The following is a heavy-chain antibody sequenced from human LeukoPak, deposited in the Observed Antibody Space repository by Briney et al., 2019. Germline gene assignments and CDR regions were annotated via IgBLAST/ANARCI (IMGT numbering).Heavy chain of an antibody. CDR1: GFTFSGST. CDR2: IRSKANNYAT. J-gene: IGHJ6*02. Sequence: GALRLSCAASGFTFSGSTMHWVRQASGKGLEWVGRIRSKANNYATAYATSVKGRFTLSRDDSKNTAYLQMNSLKTEDTAVYYCIRGAASGSYYGFDVWGQGTTVTVSS. V-gene: IGHV3-73*01. CDR3: IRGAASGSYYGFDV. D-gene: IGHD1-26*01.